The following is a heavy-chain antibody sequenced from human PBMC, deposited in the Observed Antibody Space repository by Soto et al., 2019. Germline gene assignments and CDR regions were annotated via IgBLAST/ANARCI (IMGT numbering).Heavy chain of an antibody. Sequence: GASVKVSCKASGYTFTSYGISWVRQAPGQGLEWMGWINANNGNTDYAQKLQGRVTMTRNTSISTAYMELSSLRSEDTAVYYCARARSPRGIVVVVAAYHYYYMDVWGKGTTVTVSS. D-gene: IGHD2-15*01. V-gene: IGHV1-18*01. CDR1: GYTFTSYG. CDR3: ARARSPRGIVVVVAAYHYYYMDV. J-gene: IGHJ6*03. CDR2: INANNGNT.